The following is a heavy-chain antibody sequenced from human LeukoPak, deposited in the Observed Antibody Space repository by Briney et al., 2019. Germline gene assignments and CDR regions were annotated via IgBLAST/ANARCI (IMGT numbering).Heavy chain of an antibody. Sequence: GGSLRLSCAASGFTFGSYAMSWVRQAPGKGLVWVSRINSDGSSITYADSVKGRFTISRDNAKNTLYLQMNSLRVEDTAVYYCAREGRVSGYDFDCWGQGTLVTVSS. V-gene: IGHV3-74*03. D-gene: IGHD5-12*01. CDR2: INSDGSSI. J-gene: IGHJ4*02. CDR1: GFTFGSYA. CDR3: AREGRVSGYDFDC.